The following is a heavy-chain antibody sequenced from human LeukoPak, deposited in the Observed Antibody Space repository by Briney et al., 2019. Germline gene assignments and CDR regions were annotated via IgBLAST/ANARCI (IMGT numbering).Heavy chain of an antibody. CDR1: GGSISSYY. CDR2: IYYSGST. D-gene: IGHD5-24*01. Sequence: SETLSLTCTVSGGSISSYYWSWIRQPPGKGLEWIGYIYYSGSTNYNPSLESRVTISVDTSKNQFFLKLSSVTAADTAVYYCARDSDGYDGDAFDIWGQGTMVTVSS. V-gene: IGHV4-59*01. J-gene: IGHJ3*02. CDR3: ARDSDGYDGDAFDI.